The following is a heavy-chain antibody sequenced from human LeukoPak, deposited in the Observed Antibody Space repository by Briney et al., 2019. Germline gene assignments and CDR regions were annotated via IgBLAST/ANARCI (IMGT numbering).Heavy chain of an antibody. CDR3: ARVAAAAGITTTLVWFDP. J-gene: IGHJ5*02. Sequence: PGASVKVSCKASGYTFTSYGISWVRQAPGQGLEWMGWISVYNGNTNYAQKLQGRVTMTTDTSTSTAYMELRSLRSDDTAVYYCARVAAAAGITTTLVWFDPWGQGTLVTVSS. CDR2: ISVYNGNT. CDR1: GYTFTSYG. V-gene: IGHV1-18*01. D-gene: IGHD6-13*01.